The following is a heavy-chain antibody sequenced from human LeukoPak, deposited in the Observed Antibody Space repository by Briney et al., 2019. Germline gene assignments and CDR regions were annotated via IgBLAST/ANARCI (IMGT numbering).Heavy chain of an antibody. CDR3: ARESVTGDPLDY. CDR1: GGTFSSYT. D-gene: IGHD7-27*01. V-gene: IGHV1-69*04. CDR2: IIPILGIA. J-gene: IGHJ4*02. Sequence: SVKVSCKASGGTFSSYTISWVRQAPGQGLEWMGRIIPILGIANYAQKFRGRVTITADKSTSTAYMELSSLRSEDTAVYYCARESVTGDPLDYWGQGTLVTVSS.